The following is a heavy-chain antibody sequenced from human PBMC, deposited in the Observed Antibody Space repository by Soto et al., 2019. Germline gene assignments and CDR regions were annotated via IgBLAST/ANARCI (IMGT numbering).Heavy chain of an antibody. V-gene: IGHV3-30*18. J-gene: IGHJ4*02. Sequence: QVQLVESGGGVVQPGRSLRLSCAASGFTFSSYGMHWVRQAPGKGLEWVAVISYDGSNKYYADSVKGRFTISRDNSKNTLYLQMNSLRAEDTAAYYCANVGSSTGWYTDYWGQGTLVTVSS. CDR1: GFTFSSYG. CDR2: ISYDGSNK. D-gene: IGHD6-19*01. CDR3: ANVGSSTGWYTDY.